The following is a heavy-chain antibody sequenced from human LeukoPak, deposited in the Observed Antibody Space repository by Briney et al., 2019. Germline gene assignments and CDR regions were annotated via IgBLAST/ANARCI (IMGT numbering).Heavy chain of an antibody. J-gene: IGHJ4*02. D-gene: IGHD1-26*01. Sequence: SETLSLTCTVSGGSISSGGYYWSWIRQHPGKGLEWIGYIYHSGSTYYNPSLKSRVTISVDRSKNQFSLKLSSVTAADTAVYYCARDVGATYFDYWGQGTLVTVSS. CDR1: GGSISSGGYY. CDR2: IYHSGST. CDR3: ARDVGATYFDY. V-gene: IGHV4-30-2*01.